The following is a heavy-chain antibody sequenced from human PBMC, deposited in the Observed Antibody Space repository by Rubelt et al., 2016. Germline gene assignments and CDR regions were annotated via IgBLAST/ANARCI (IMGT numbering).Heavy chain of an antibody. CDR1: GGSISSYY. J-gene: IGHJ4*02. CDR2: IYYSGGT. Sequence: QLQLQESGPGLVKPSETLSLTCTVSGGSISSYYWSWIRQPPGKGLEWIGYIYYSGGTNYNPSLKSRVTISVDTSKNQFSLKLSSVTAADTAVYYCARGGYGDYGWVDYWGQGTLVTVSS. V-gene: IGHV4-59*01. CDR3: ARGGYGDYGWVDY. D-gene: IGHD4-17*01.